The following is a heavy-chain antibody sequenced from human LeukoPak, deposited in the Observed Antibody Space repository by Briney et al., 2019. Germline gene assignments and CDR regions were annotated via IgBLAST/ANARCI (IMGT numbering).Heavy chain of an antibody. J-gene: IGHJ4*02. V-gene: IGHV4-39*07. CDR2: IYSSGST. D-gene: IGHD5-12*01. CDR1: GGSISSSSYY. Sequence: SQTLSLTCTVSGGSISSSSYYWGWIRQPPGKGLEWIGSIYSSGSTYYNPSLRSRVTISVDTSKNQFSLKLSSVTAADTAVYYCARSGSGYLRYYFDYWGQGTLVTVSS. CDR3: ARSGSGYLRYYFDY.